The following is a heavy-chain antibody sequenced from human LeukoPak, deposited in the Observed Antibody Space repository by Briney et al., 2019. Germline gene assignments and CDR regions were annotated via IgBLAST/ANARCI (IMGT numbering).Heavy chain of an antibody. D-gene: IGHD3-9*01. V-gene: IGHV1-69*04. CDR3: ARDPSYDILTGDGEADYYYGMDV. J-gene: IGHJ6*04. CDR1: GGTFSSYT. Sequence: SVKVSCKASGGTFSSYTISWVRQAPGQGLEWMGRIIPILGIANYAQKFQGRVTITADKSTSTAYMELSSLRSEDTAVYYCARDPSYDILTGDGEADYYYGMDVWGKGTTVTVSS. CDR2: IIPILGIA.